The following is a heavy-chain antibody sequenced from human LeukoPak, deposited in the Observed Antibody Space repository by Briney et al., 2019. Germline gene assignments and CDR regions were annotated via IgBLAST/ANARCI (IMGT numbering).Heavy chain of an antibody. V-gene: IGHV4-59*01. CDR2: IHYTGST. J-gene: IGHJ5*02. Sequence: PSETLSLTCTVSGGSLSSYYWSWLRQPPAKGLEGIGDIHYTGSTNYNPSLTSRLTISVETSKNQFSLKLKSVTAAGTAVYYCARGGYYGWGNYFRFDLWGQRTLVSVPS. D-gene: IGHD3-10*01. CDR1: GGSLSSYY. CDR3: ARGGYYGWGNYFRFDL.